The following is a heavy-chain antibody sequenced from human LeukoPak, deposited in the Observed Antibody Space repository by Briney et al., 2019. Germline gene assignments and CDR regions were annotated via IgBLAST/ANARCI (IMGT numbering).Heavy chain of an antibody. V-gene: IGHV1-69*04. CDR1: GGTFSSYA. CDR2: IIPIFGIA. Sequence: ASVKVSCKASGGTFSSYAISWVRQAPGQGLEWMGRIIPIFGIANYAQKFQGRVTITADKSTSTAYMELRSLRSDDTAVYYCAREESDDYVWGSYRYSQGPFDYWGQGTLVTVSS. CDR3: AREESDDYVWGSYRYSQGPFDY. D-gene: IGHD3-16*02. J-gene: IGHJ4*02.